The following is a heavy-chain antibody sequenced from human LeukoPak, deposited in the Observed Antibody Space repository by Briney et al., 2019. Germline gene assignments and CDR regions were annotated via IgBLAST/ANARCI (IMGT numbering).Heavy chain of an antibody. Sequence: GGSLRLSCAASGFTFSSYAMSWVRQAPGKGLEWVSAISGSGGSTYYADSVKGRFTISRDNSKNTLYLQMHTLSAEDTALYYCANDYRNSSGAWFDPWGQGTLVTVSS. CDR1: GFTFSSYA. J-gene: IGHJ5*02. V-gene: IGHV3-23*01. CDR3: ANDYRNSSGAWFDP. D-gene: IGHD6-6*01. CDR2: ISGSGGST.